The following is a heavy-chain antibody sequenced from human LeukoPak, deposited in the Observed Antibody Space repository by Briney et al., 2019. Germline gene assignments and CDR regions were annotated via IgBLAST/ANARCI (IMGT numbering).Heavy chain of an antibody. Sequence: PGGSLRLSCAASGFTFSTYWMTWVRQAPGKGLEWVATIKEDGTDKNYVESLKGRFTISRDNAKNSLYLQMNSLRAEDTAIYYCARDAGYGYDRFDYWGQGTQVTVSS. V-gene: IGHV3-7*01. D-gene: IGHD5-18*01. CDR1: GFTFSTYW. CDR2: IKEDGTDK. CDR3: ARDAGYGYDRFDY. J-gene: IGHJ4*02.